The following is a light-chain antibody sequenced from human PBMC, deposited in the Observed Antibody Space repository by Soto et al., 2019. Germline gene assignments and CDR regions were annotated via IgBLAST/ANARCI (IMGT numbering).Light chain of an antibody. CDR1: QSVSNNY. CDR3: QQYGSSSWT. J-gene: IGKJ1*01. V-gene: IGKV3-20*01. Sequence: EIVLTQSPGTLSLSPGERATLSCRASQSVSNNYLAWYQQKPGQAPRLLIYGASNRATGIPDRFSGGGSGTDFTLTIRRLEPEDFAVYYCQQYGSSSWTFGQGTKVDIK. CDR2: GAS.